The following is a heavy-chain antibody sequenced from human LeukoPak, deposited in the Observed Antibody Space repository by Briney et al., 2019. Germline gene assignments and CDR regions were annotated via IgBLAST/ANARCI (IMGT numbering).Heavy chain of an antibody. J-gene: IGHJ5*02. V-gene: IGHV1-69*13. D-gene: IGHD3-22*01. CDR1: GGTFSSYA. CDR3: ARAHYYDSSGYYNWFDP. Sequence: ASVKVSCKASGGTFSSYAISWVRQAPGQGLEWMGGIIPIFGTANYAQKFQGRVTITADESTSTAYMELSSLRSEDTAVYYCARAHYYDSSGYYNWFDPWGQGTLVTVSS. CDR2: IIPIFGTA.